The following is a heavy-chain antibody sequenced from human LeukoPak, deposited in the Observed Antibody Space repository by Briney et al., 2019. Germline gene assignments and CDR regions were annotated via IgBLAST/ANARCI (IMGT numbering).Heavy chain of an antibody. Sequence: SSETLSLTCAVYGGSFSGYYWSWIRQPPGKGLEWIGEINHSGSTNYNPSLKSRVTISVDTSKNQFSLKLSSVTAADTAVYYCAREVAVAVYWYFDLWGRGTLVTVSS. CDR3: AREVAVAVYWYFDL. CDR2: INHSGST. V-gene: IGHV4-34*01. CDR1: GGSFSGYY. D-gene: IGHD6-19*01. J-gene: IGHJ2*01.